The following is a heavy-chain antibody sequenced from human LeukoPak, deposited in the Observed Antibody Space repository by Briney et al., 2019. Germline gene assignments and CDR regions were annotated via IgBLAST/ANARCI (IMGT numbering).Heavy chain of an antibody. Sequence: ASVKVSCKASGYTFTGYYMHWVRQAPGQGLEWMGRINPNSGGTNYAQKFQGRVTMTRDTSINTAYMELSRLRSDDTAVYYCARGRGGCSSTSCYLNWFDPWGQGTLVTVSS. CDR3: ARGRGGCSSTSCYLNWFDP. V-gene: IGHV1-2*06. CDR1: GYTFTGYY. D-gene: IGHD2-2*01. J-gene: IGHJ5*02. CDR2: INPNSGGT.